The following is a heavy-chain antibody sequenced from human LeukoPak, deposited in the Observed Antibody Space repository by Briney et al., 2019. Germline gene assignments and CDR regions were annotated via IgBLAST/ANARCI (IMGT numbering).Heavy chain of an antibody. V-gene: IGHV3-48*03. CDR1: GFTFSTYE. Sequence: GGSLRLSCAASGFTFSTYEMNWVRQAPRKGLEWVSYISTSGSTIYYADSVKGRFTISRDNAKNSLYLQMNRLRAEDTAVYYCARGGSVSYYFDYWGQGTLVTVSS. D-gene: IGHD1-26*01. J-gene: IGHJ4*02. CDR3: ARGGSVSYYFDY. CDR2: ISTSGSTI.